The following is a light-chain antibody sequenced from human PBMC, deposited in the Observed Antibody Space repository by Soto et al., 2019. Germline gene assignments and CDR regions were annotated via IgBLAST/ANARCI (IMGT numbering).Light chain of an antibody. Sequence: DIQMTQSPSSLSASVGDRVTITCQASQDISNYLNWYQQKPGKAPKLLIYDASNLETGVPSRFSGSGSGTDFTFTISSLQPEDIATYYCQQYDNLPFTFGGRTEVEIK. V-gene: IGKV1-33*01. CDR2: DAS. CDR1: QDISNY. J-gene: IGKJ4*01. CDR3: QQYDNLPFT.